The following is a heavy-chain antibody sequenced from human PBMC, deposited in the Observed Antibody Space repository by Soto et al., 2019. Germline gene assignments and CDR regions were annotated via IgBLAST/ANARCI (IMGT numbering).Heavy chain of an antibody. J-gene: IGHJ6*02. CDR1: GYTFTSYG. D-gene: IGHD3-10*01. V-gene: IGHV1-18*01. CDR3: TREGSAPYYYYAMDA. CDR2: ISAYNGNT. Sequence: VKVSCKASGYTFTSYGISWVRQAPGQGLEWMGWISAYNGNTNYAQNLQGRVFMTADTSTNTAYMELRSLRSDDTAIYFCTREGSAPYYYYAMDAWGQGTTVTVSS.